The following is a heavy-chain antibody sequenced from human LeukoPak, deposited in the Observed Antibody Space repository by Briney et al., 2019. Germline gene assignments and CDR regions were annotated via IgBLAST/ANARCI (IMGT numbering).Heavy chain of an antibody. D-gene: IGHD3-10*01. Sequence: GGPLRLSCAASGFTVSSNYMSWVRQAPGKGLEGVSVLYSGGSTYYADSVKGRFTISRDNSKNTLYLQMNSLRAEDTAAYYCARDFTMVRGVIIPEYYFDYWGQGTLVTVSS. CDR3: ARDFTMVRGVIIPEYYFDY. V-gene: IGHV3-53*01. CDR1: GFTVSSNY. J-gene: IGHJ4*02. CDR2: LYSGGST.